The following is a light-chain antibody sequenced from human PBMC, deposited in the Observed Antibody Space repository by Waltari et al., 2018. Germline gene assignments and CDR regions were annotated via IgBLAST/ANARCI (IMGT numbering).Light chain of an antibody. CDR2: AAS. J-gene: IGKJ1*01. V-gene: IGKV1-39*01. CDR1: QSVGRY. Sequence: IQITQSPSSLSASVGDTVTITCRASQSVGRYLNWYQQKSGKAPKRLIYAASSLQSGVPSRFSGSGSGTDFTRTISSLQTEDSATYYCQQSCFKLQGEWTFGQGTKVEIK. CDR3: QQSCFKLQGEWT.